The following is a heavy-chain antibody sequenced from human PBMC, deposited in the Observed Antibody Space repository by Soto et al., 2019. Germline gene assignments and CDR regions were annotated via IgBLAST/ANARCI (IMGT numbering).Heavy chain of an antibody. J-gene: IGHJ3*02. Sequence: SVKVSCKASGGTFSSYAISWVRQAPGQGLERMGGIIPIFGTANYAQKFQGRVTITADESTSTAYMELSSLRSEDTAVYYCARKYSYGYDSAFDIWGQGTMVTVSS. CDR3: ARKYSYGYDSAFDI. CDR1: GGTFSSYA. CDR2: IIPIFGTA. D-gene: IGHD5-18*01. V-gene: IGHV1-69*13.